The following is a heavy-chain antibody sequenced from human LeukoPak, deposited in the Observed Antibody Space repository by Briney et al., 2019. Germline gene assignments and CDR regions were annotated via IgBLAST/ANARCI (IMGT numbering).Heavy chain of an antibody. CDR2: ISAYNGNT. CDR3: ARGAWFGESPLDY. Sequence: ASVKVSCKASGYTFTSYGISWVRQAPGQGLEWMGWISAYNGNTNYAQKFQGRVTMTRDTSISTAYMQLSRLRSDDTAVYYCARGAWFGESPLDYWGQGTLVTVSS. V-gene: IGHV1-18*01. J-gene: IGHJ4*02. CDR1: GYTFTSYG. D-gene: IGHD3-10*01.